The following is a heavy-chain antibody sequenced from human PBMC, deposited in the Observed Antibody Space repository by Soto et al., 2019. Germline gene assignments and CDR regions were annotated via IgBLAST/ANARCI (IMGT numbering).Heavy chain of an antibody. D-gene: IGHD1-26*01. V-gene: IGHV1-24*01. CDR3: ATSEGGSGSYYDFDY. CDR1: GYTLTELS. Sequence: ASVKVSCKVSGYTLTELSMHWVRQAPGKGLEWMGGFDPEDGETIYAQKFQGRVTMTEDTSTDTAYMELSSLRSEDTAVYYCATSEGGSGSYYDFDYWGQGTLVTVSS. J-gene: IGHJ4*02. CDR2: FDPEDGET.